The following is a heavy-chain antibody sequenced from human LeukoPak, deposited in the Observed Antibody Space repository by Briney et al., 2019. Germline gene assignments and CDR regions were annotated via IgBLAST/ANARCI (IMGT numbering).Heavy chain of an antibody. J-gene: IGHJ5*02. CDR3: ARDYDFWGNNWFDP. CDR2: IWYDGSNK. CDR1: GFTFSSYG. V-gene: IGHV3-33*01. D-gene: IGHD3/OR15-3a*01. Sequence: GGSLRLSCAASGFTFSSYGMHWVRQAPGKGLEWVAVIWYDGSNKYYADSVKGRFSISRDNSKNTLYLQMNSLRAEDTAVYYCARDYDFWGNNWFDPWGQGTLVTVSS.